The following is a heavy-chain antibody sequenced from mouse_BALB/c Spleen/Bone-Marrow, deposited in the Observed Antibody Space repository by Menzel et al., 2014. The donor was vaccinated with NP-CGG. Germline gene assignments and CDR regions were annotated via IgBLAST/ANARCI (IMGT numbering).Heavy chain of an antibody. CDR1: GISITTGNYR. CDR2: IYYSGTI. D-gene: IGHD4-1*01. Sequence: EVKVVESGPGLVKPSQTVSLTCTVTGISITTGNYRWSWIRQFPGNKLDWIGYIYYSGTITYNPSLTSRTTITRDTSKSQFFLEMNSLTAEDTATYYCAREGGGLGHFDYWGQGTTLTVSS. J-gene: IGHJ2*01. V-gene: IGHV3-5*02. CDR3: AREGGGLGHFDY.